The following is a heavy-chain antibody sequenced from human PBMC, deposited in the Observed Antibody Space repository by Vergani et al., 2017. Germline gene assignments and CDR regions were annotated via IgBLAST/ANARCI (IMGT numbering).Heavy chain of an antibody. CDR3: ARDGRDCSSTSCYKGGYFDY. J-gene: IGHJ4*02. V-gene: IGHV3-48*03. Sequence: EVQLVESGGGLVQPGGSLRLSCAASGFTFSSYEMNWVRQAPGKGLEWVSYISSSGSTIYYADSVKGRFTISRDNSKNTLYLQMNSLRAEDTAVYYCARDGRDCSSTSCYKGGYFDYWGQGTLVTVSS. CDR1: GFTFSSYE. CDR2: ISSSGSTI. D-gene: IGHD2-2*02.